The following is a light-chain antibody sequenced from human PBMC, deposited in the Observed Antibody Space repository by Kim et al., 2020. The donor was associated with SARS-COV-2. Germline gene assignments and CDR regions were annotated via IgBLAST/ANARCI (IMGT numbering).Light chain of an antibody. J-gene: IGLJ1*01. CDR1: KIGSKS. CDR2: YDS. V-gene: IGLV3-21*04. Sequence: SYELTQPPSVSVAPGKTARITCGGNKIGSKSVHWYQQKPGQAPVLVIYYDSDRPSGIPERFSGSNSGNTATLTISRVEAGDEADYYCQVWDSSSDHYVFGIGTKVTVL. CDR3: QVWDSSSDHYV.